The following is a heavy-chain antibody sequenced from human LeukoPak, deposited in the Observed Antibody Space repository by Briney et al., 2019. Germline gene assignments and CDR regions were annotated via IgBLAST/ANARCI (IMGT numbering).Heavy chain of an antibody. D-gene: IGHD6-25*01. J-gene: IGHJ4*02. CDR2: INRDGSDT. Sequence: GGSLRLSCAASGFTFSGYWMSWVRQAPGKGLEWVANINRDGSDTQYVDSVKGRFTISRDNAKNSLYLQMNSLRAEDTAVYYCATFSGSSSGYWGQGSLVTVSS. V-gene: IGHV3-7*01. CDR1: GFTFSGYW. CDR3: ATFSGSSSGY.